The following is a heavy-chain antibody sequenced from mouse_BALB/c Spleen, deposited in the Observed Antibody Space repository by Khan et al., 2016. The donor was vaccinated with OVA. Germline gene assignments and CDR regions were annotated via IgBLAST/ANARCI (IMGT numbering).Heavy chain of an antibody. J-gene: IGHJ3*01. CDR1: GYKFTDYA. D-gene: IGHD1-1*02. CDR3: TRGGKFAY. Sequence: QVQLKQSGAELVRPGVSVKISCKVTGYKFTDYAMHWVKQSHAKGLEWIGVISTYYGDADYSQKFKGKATMTVDRSSSTAYLELARLTSEESALYYCTRGGKFAYWGQGTLVTVSA. CDR2: ISTYYGDA. V-gene: IGHV1S137*01.